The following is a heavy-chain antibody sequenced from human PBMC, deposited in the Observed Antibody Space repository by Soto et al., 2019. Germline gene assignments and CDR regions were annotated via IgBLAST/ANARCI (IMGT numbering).Heavy chain of an antibody. J-gene: IGHJ4*02. Sequence: SVKVSCKASGGTFSSYAISWVRQAPGQGLEWMGGIIPIFGTANYAQKFQGRVTITADKSTSTAYMELSSLRSEDTAVYYCARRGSSGWYYFDYWGQGTLVTVSS. CDR3: ARRGSSGWYYFDY. D-gene: IGHD6-19*01. V-gene: IGHV1-69*06. CDR1: GGTFSSYA. CDR2: IIPIFGTA.